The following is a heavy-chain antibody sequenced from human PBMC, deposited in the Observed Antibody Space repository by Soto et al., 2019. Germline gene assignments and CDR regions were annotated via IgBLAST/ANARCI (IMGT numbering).Heavy chain of an antibody. CDR1: GYTFTAYY. CDR3: AREGRDTISSGPGDWFDP. J-gene: IGHJ5*02. V-gene: IGHV1-2*02. Sequence: QVQLVQSGAEVKKPGASVKVSCKASGYTFTAYYMNWVRQAPGQGLEWMGWIDPKSGASRYAQNFQGRVTMTRTTSISTAYMELNGLTSDDTAVYYCAREGRDTISSGPGDWFDPWGQGTLVTVSS. D-gene: IGHD6-6*01. CDR2: IDPKSGAS.